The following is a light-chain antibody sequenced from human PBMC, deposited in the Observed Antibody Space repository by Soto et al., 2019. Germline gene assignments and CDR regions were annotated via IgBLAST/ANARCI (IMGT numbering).Light chain of an antibody. V-gene: IGKV1-5*03. J-gene: IGKJ3*01. CDR2: RAS. CDR1: QSINSW. CDR3: QHYDSYSGT. Sequence: DIQMTQSPSTLSASVGDRVTITCRASQSINSWLAWYQQKPGKAPKLLIYRASTLEGGVPSRFSGSGSGTEFTLTILSLQPDDFSTYYFQHYDSYSGTFGPGTKVDIK.